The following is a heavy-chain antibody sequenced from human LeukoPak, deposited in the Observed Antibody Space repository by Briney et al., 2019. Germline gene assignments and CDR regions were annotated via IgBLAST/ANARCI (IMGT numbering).Heavy chain of an antibody. CDR2: ISSSSSYI. V-gene: IGHV3-21*01. CDR3: ARPARGYNGIFDY. CDR1: GLTLNTYS. Sequence: GGFLRLSCAASGLTLNTYSMNWVRQAPGKGLEWVSSISSSSSYIYYADSVKGRFTISRDNAKNSLYLQMNSLRADDTAVYYCARPARGYNGIFDYWGQGTLVTVSS. D-gene: IGHD5-24*01. J-gene: IGHJ4*02.